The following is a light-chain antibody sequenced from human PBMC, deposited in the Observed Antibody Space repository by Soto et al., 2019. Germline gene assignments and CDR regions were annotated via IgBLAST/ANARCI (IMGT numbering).Light chain of an antibody. CDR1: QSISSW. V-gene: IGKV1-5*01. CDR3: QQYGSSWT. CDR2: DAS. Sequence: DIHMTQSPSTLSLSPGDRVTITCRATQSISSWLAWYQQKPGTPPNLLIYDASSLESGVPSRFSGSGSGTDFTLTISRLEPEDFAVYYCQQYGSSWTFGQGTKVDIK. J-gene: IGKJ1*01.